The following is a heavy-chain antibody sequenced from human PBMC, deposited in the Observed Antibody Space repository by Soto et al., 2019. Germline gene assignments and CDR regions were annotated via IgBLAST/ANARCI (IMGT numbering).Heavy chain of an antibody. D-gene: IGHD3-3*01. CDR3: ARDATYYDFWSTRPGLTYYYYMDV. CDR2: INASNGTT. J-gene: IGHJ6*03. Sequence: GASVKVSCKASGGTFSSYAISWVRQAPGQGLEWMGGINASNGTTNYSQKFQGRVTITRDTSASTAYMELSSLRSEDTAVYYCARDATYYDFWSTRPGLTYYYYMDVWGKGTTVTVSS. CDR1: GGTFSSYA. V-gene: IGHV1-3*01.